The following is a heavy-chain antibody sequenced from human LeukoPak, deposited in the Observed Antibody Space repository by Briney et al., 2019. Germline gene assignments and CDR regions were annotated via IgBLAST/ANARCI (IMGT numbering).Heavy chain of an antibody. CDR1: GGSISTYY. J-gene: IGHJ6*03. CDR2: VYYSGST. CDR3: ARGIDSSSVYYYYYYMDV. Sequence: SETLSLTCTVSGGSISTYYWSWIRQPPGKGLEWIGYVYYSGSTSYNPSLKSRVTISVATSKNKYSLKLSSVTAADTAVYYCARGIDSSSVYYYYYYMDVWGKGTTVTVSS. D-gene: IGHD6-13*01. V-gene: IGHV4-59*01.